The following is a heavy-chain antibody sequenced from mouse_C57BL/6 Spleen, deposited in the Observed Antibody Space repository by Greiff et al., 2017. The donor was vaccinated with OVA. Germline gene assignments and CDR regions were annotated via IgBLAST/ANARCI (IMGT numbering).Heavy chain of an antibody. Sequence: QVQLKQPGAELVKPGASVKLSCKASGYTFTSYWMQWVKQRPGQGLEWIGEIDPSDSYTNYNQKFKGKATLTVDTSSSTAYMQLSSLTSEDSAVYYCARSITTVVDWGQGTSVTVSS. CDR1: GYTFTSYW. J-gene: IGHJ4*01. CDR3: ARSITTVVD. D-gene: IGHD1-1*01. V-gene: IGHV1-50*01. CDR2: IDPSDSYT.